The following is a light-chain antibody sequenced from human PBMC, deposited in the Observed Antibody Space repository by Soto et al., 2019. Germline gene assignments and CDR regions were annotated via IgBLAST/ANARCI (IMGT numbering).Light chain of an antibody. J-gene: IGKJ2*01. CDR2: GAS. CDR3: QQYGRSPPLA. V-gene: IGKV3-20*01. Sequence: EIVLTQSPGTLSLSPGERATLSCRASQSVSSNYIAWYQQNPGQAPRLLIYGASTRATGIPDRFSGSGSGTDFTLTISRLEPEDFAVYFCQQYGRSPPLAFGQGTEVEIK. CDR1: QSVSSNY.